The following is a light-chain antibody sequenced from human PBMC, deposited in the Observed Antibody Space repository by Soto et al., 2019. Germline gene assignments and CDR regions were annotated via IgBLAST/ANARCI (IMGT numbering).Light chain of an antibody. V-gene: IGKV3D-15*01. CDR3: QQYNNWPIT. J-gene: IGKJ5*01. CDR2: GAS. CDR1: QSFNSIY. Sequence: EIVLTQSPGTLSLSPGERATLSCRASQSFNSIYLAWYQQKPGQAPRLLIYGASSRATGIPDRFSGSGSGTEFTLTISSLQSEDFAVYFCQQYNNWPITFGQGTRLEIK.